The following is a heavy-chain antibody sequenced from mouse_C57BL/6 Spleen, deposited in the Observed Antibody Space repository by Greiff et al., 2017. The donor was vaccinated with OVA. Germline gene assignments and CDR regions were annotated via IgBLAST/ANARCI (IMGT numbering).Heavy chain of an antibody. V-gene: IGHV1-64*01. D-gene: IGHD1-1*01. Sequence: QVQLQQPGAELVKPGASVKLSCKASGYTFTSYWMHWVKQRPGQGLEWIGMIHPNSGSTNYNEKFKSKATLTVDKSSSTAYMQLSSLTSEDSAVYYCARLELLPGAYWGQGTLVTVSA. CDR1: GYTFTSYW. J-gene: IGHJ3*01. CDR3: ARLELLPGAY. CDR2: IHPNSGST.